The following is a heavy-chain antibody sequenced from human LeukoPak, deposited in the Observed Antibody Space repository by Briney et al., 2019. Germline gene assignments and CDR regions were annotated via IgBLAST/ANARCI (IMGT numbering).Heavy chain of an antibody. J-gene: IGHJ6*03. V-gene: IGHV3-11*01. CDR1: GFTFSDYN. D-gene: IGHD2-15*01. CDR2: ISRSGSTK. Sequence: GGSLRLSCAASGFTFSDYNMRWIRQAPGKGLEWVSSISRSGSTKYYADSVKGRITISRDNAKNSLFLQMNSLRAEDTAVYYCARVLRYCSGGNCYSGGLGYMDVWGKGTTVTISS. CDR3: ARVLRYCSGGNCYSGGLGYMDV.